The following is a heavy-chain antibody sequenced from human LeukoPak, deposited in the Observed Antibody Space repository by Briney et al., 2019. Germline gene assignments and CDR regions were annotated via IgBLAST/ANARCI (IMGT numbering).Heavy chain of an antibody. CDR3: ARESAAAGTFVN. CDR2: IIPIFGTA. D-gene: IGHD6-13*01. J-gene: IGHJ4*02. V-gene: IGHV1-69*05. CDR1: GYTFTSYG. Sequence: RASVKVSCKASGYTFTSYGISWVRQAPGQGLEWMGGIIPIFGTANYAQKFQGRVTITTDESTSTVYMELSSLRSEDTAVYYCARESAAAGTFVNWGQGTLVTVSS.